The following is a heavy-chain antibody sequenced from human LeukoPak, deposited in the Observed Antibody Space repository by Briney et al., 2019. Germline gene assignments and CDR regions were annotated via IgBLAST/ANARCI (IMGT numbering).Heavy chain of an antibody. CDR2: MSGSGGST. V-gene: IGHV3-23*01. CDR3: AKFGDFWSGYIRSDWFDP. CDR1: GFTFNSYV. J-gene: IGHJ5*02. Sequence: PGGSLRLSCTVSGFTFNSYVISWVRQAPGKGLEWVSTMSGSGGSTYYADSVKGRFTISRDNSKNTLYLQMNSLRAEDTAVYYCAKFGDFWSGYIRSDWFDPWGQGTLVTVSS. D-gene: IGHD3-3*01.